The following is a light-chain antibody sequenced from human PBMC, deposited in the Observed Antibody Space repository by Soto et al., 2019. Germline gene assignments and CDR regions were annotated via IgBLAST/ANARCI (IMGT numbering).Light chain of an antibody. CDR1: SSNIGSNT. CDR3: AAWDDSLNAWV. Sequence: QSVLTQPPSASGTPGQRVTISCSGSSSNIGSNTVNWYQQLPGTAPKLLIYSNNQRPSGVPDRFSGSKSGTSASLAISGLQSAHEADYYCAAWDDSLNAWVFGGGTKVTVL. J-gene: IGLJ3*02. CDR2: SNN. V-gene: IGLV1-44*01.